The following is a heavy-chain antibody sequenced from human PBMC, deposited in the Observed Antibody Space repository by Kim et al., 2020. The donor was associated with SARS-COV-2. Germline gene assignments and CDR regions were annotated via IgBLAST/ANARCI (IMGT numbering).Heavy chain of an antibody. J-gene: IGHJ5*02. D-gene: IGHD3-10*01. CDR2: IYPGDSDT. V-gene: IGHV5-51*01. Sequence: GESLKISCKGSGYSFTSYWIGWVRQMPGKGLEWMGIIYPGDSDTRYSPSFQGQVTISADKSISTAYLQWSSLKASDTAMYYCARRVFERYYNEDDWFDPWGQGTLVTVSS. CDR3: ARRVFERYYNEDDWFDP. CDR1: GYSFTSYW.